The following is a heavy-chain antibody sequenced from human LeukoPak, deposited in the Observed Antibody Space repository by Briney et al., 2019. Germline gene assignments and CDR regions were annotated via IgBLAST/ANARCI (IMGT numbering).Heavy chain of an antibody. D-gene: IGHD3-3*01. CDR3: AKDQSYDFWSGYYPPGGYFDY. Sequence: GGSLRLSCAASGFTFSSYAMSWVRQAPGKGLEWVSAISGSGGRTYYADSVKGRFTISRDNSKNTLYLQMNSLRAEDTAVYYCAKDQSYDFWSGYYPPGGYFDYWGQGTLVTVSS. CDR2: ISGSGGRT. CDR1: GFTFSSYA. J-gene: IGHJ4*02. V-gene: IGHV3-23*01.